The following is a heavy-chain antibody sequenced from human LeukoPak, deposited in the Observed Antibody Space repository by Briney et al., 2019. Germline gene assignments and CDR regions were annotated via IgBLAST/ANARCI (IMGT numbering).Heavy chain of an antibody. V-gene: IGHV1-3*04. D-gene: IGHD6-13*01. Sequence: ASVKVSCTASGYTFTSYAMHWVRQAPGQGLEWMGWINTGNGNTKYSQMFQGRVTITRDTSASTAYMELSSLRSEDTAVYYCAYCSSWSNFDYWGQGTLVTVSS. CDR2: INTGNGNT. CDR3: AYCSSWSNFDY. J-gene: IGHJ4*02. CDR1: GYTFTSYA.